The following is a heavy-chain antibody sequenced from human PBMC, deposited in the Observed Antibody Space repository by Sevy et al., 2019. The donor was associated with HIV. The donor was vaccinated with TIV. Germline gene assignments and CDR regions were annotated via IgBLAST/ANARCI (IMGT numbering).Heavy chain of an antibody. Sequence: ASVKVSCKASGYTFTSYGISWVRQAPGQGLEWMGWISAYNGNTNYAQKLQGRVTMTTDTSTSSAYMELRSLRSDGTAVYYCARVVVVPAAIKGDIWFDPWGQGTLVTVSS. J-gene: IGHJ5*02. CDR1: GYTFTSYG. CDR2: ISAYNGNT. D-gene: IGHD2-2*01. CDR3: ARVVVVPAAIKGDIWFDP. V-gene: IGHV1-18*04.